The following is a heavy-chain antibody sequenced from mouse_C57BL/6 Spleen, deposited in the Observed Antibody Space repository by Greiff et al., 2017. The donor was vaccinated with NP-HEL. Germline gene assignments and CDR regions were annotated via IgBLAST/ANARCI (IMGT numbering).Heavy chain of an antibody. CDR2: IDPETGGT. CDR3: TRGGTYFDY. D-gene: IGHD3-3*01. J-gene: IGHJ2*01. Sequence: LQESGAELVRPGASVTLSCKASGYTFTDYEMHWVKQTPVHGLEWIGAIDPETGGTAYNQKFKGKAILTADKSSSTAYMELRSLTSEDSAVYYGTRGGTYFDYLGQGTTLTVSS. V-gene: IGHV1-15*01. CDR1: GYTFTDYE.